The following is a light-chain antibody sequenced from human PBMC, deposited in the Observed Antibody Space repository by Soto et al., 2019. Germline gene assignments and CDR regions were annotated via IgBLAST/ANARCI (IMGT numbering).Light chain of an antibody. CDR1: QGISNY. J-gene: IGKJ1*01. Sequence: DIQMTQSPSAMSAPVGDRVTMTCRASQGISNYLASFQQKPGKVPKRLIYAAFSLQGAVPSLFSGSGSGTEFTLANSTPQPEDFATYYCLQHNSYPSTLGQGTKVDIK. CDR3: LQHNSYPST. CDR2: AAF. V-gene: IGKV1-17*03.